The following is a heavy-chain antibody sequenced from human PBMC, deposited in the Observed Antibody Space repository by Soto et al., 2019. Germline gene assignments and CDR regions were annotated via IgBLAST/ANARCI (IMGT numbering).Heavy chain of an antibody. CDR3: ASWLKGPDIGNYYYGMDV. CDR2: IMPIFRAP. V-gene: IGHV1-69*12. D-gene: IGHD2-15*01. J-gene: IGHJ6*02. Sequence: QVQLVQSGAEVKKPGSSVKVSCKASGGAFSDYAFSWVRQAPGQGLEWLGGIMPIFRAPDYAQKFQGRVTIPAAEFTRTACREMNSLRSEDTAVYYCASWLKGPDIGNYYYGMDVWGQGTTVTVS. CDR1: GGAFSDYA.